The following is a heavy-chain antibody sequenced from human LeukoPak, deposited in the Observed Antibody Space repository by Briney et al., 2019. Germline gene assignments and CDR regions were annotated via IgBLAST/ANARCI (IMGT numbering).Heavy chain of an antibody. CDR1: GFTFSDSA. J-gene: IGHJ3*01. CDR3: ARDIQLST. Sequence: GGSLRLSCAASGFTFSDSAMTWVRQAPRKGLDWVSLISFSGANSYYADSVKGRFTISRDNSKDTLFLQMNSLRAEDTAIYYCARDIQLSTWGLGAMVTVSS. CDR2: ISFSGANS. V-gene: IGHV3-23*01. D-gene: IGHD5-24*01.